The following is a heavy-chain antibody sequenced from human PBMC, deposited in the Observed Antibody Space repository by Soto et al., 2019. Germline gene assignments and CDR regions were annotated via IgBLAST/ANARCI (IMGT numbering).Heavy chain of an antibody. CDR2: IYYSGST. D-gene: IGHD2-15*01. J-gene: IGHJ5*02. CDR1: GGSVSSGSYY. Sequence: SETLSVTCTVSGGSVSSGSYYWSWIRQPPGKGLEWIGYIYYSGSTNYNPSLKSRVTISVDTSKNQFSLKLSSVTAADTAVYYCAIDRVVVVAATRAGHWFDPWGQGPLVTVSP. CDR3: AIDRVVVVAATRAGHWFDP. V-gene: IGHV4-61*01.